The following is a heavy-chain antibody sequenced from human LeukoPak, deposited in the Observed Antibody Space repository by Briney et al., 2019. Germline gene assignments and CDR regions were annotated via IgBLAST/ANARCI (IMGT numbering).Heavy chain of an antibody. CDR2: ISSRSDYI. V-gene: IGHV3-21*04. J-gene: IGHJ4*02. D-gene: IGHD3-10*01. CDR1: GFTFSSYV. CDR3: AILSGSGSYSYFDY. Sequence: GGSLRLSCAASGFTFSSYVMNWVRQAPGKGLEWVSSISSRSDYIYNADSVKGRFTISRHDSKNTLYLQMNSLRAEDTAVYYWAILSGSGSYSYFDYWGQGTLVTVSS.